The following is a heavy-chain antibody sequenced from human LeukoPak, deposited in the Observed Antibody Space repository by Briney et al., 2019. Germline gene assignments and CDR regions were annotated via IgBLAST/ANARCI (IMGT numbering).Heavy chain of an antibody. V-gene: IGHV3-48*02. CDR1: GFPFSSYW. CDR3: AREGGYSYGPLDY. CDR2: ISSSSSTI. D-gene: IGHD5-18*01. J-gene: IGHJ4*02. Sequence: PGGSLRLSCVASGFPFSSYWMNWVRQAPGKGLEWVSYISSSSSTIYYADSVKGRFTISRGNAKNSLYLQMNSLRDEDTAVYYCAREGGYSYGPLDYWGQGTLVTVSS.